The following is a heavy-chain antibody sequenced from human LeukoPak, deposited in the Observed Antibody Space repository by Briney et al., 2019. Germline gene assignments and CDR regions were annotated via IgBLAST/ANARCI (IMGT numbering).Heavy chain of an antibody. D-gene: IGHD3-3*01. V-gene: IGHV1-69*05. CDR1: GGTFSSYA. CDR2: IIPIFGTA. J-gene: IGHJ3*02. CDR3: AREGGITVFGVAQPGGAFDI. Sequence: ASVKVSCKASGGTFSSYAISWVRQAPGQGPEWVGGIIPIFGTAKYAQKVQGRVTMSTDESTSTAYMELSSLRSEDTAVYYCAREGGITVFGVAQPGGAFDIWGQGTMVIVSS.